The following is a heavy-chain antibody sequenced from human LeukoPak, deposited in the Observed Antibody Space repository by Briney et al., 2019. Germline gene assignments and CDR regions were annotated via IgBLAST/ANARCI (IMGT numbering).Heavy chain of an antibody. V-gene: IGHV4-4*07. CDR1: GGSISSYY. D-gene: IGHD1-26*01. CDR2: IYTSGST. CDR3: ARDNYSGAFDI. J-gene: IGHJ3*02. Sequence: PSETLSLTCTVSGGSISSYYWSWILQPSGKGLEWIGRIYTSGSTNYNPSLKSRVTMSVDTSKTQFSLKLSSVTAADTAVYYCARDNYSGAFDIWGQGTMVTVSS.